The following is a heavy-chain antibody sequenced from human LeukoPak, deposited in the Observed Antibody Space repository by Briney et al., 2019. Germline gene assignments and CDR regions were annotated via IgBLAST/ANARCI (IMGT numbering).Heavy chain of an antibody. CDR2: ISAYNGNT. V-gene: IGHV1-18*01. D-gene: IGHD5-18*01. CDR1: GYTFASYG. CDR3: ARDRVFVDTAIVSPVQYFDY. J-gene: IGHJ4*02. Sequence: GASVKVSCKASGYTFASYGISWVRQAPGQGLEWMGWISAYNGNTNYAQKPQGRVTMTTATSTSTAYMELRSLRADDTAVYYCARDRVFVDTAIVSPVQYFDYRGQGTLVTVSS.